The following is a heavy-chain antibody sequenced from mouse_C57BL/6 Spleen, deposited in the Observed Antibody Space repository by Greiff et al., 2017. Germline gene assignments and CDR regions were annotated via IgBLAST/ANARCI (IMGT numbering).Heavy chain of an antibody. V-gene: IGHV1-26*01. CDR2: INPNNGGT. J-gene: IGHJ1*03. CDR1: GYTFTDYY. CDR3: ARSGGGGYFDV. D-gene: IGHD3-1*01. Sequence: EVQLQQSGPELVKPGASVKISCKASGYTFTDYYMNWVKQSHGKSLEWIGDINPNNGGTSYNQKFKGKATLTVDKSSSTAYRELRSLTAEDSAVYYGARSGGGGYFDVWGTGTTVTVSS.